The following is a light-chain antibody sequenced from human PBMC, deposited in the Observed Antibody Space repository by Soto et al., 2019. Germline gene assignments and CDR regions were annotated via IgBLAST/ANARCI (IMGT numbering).Light chain of an antibody. CDR2: DVS. V-gene: IGLV2-8*01. Sequence: QSLLTQPPPPSRAPGQAVAISCTGARRDVGGYNYVSWYQQHPGKAPKLMIYDVSKRPSGVPDRFSGSKSGNTASLTVTGLQAEDEADYYCSSYAGTHIVFGTGTKVTVL. CDR3: SSYAGTHIV. CDR1: RRDVGGYNY. J-gene: IGLJ1*01.